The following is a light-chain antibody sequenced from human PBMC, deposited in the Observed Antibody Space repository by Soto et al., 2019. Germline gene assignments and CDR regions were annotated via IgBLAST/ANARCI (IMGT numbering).Light chain of an antibody. V-gene: IGKV1-5*03. CDR2: KAS. CDR3: QHYNSYSEA. J-gene: IGKJ1*01. CDR1: QDISSY. Sequence: IQLTQSPSSLSASVGARVTVTCRASQDISSYLAWYQQKPGKAPKLLIYKASTLKSGVPSRFSGSGSGTEFTLTISSLQPDDFATYYCQHYNSYSEAFGQGTKVDIK.